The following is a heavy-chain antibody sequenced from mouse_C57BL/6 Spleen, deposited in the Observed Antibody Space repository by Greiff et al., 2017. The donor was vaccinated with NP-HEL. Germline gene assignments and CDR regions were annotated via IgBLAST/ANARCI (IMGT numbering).Heavy chain of an antibody. CDR1: GYSFTSYY. D-gene: IGHD1-1*01. Sequence: QVQLQQSVPELVKPGASVKISCKASGYSFTSYYIHWVKQRPGQGLEWIGWIYPGSGNTKYNEKFKGKATLTADTSSSTAYMQLSSLTSEDSAVYYCAGLRSYYFDYWGQGTTLTVSS. J-gene: IGHJ2*01. V-gene: IGHV1-66*01. CDR3: AGLRSYYFDY. CDR2: IYPGSGNT.